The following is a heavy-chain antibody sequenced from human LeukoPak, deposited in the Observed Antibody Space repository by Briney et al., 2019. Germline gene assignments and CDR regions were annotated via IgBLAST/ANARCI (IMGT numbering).Heavy chain of an antibody. D-gene: IGHD3-22*01. Sequence: PSETLSLTCTVSGGSISSRSYYWGWIRQPPGKGLQWIGSIGHSGSTYYNPSLKSRVTISVDTSKNQFSLKLSSVTAADNAVYYCARGDDDTSGYYYYYYGMDVWGQGTTVTVSS. CDR1: GGSISSRSYY. V-gene: IGHV4-39*01. CDR3: ARGDDDTSGYYYYYYGMDV. CDR2: IGHSGST. J-gene: IGHJ6*02.